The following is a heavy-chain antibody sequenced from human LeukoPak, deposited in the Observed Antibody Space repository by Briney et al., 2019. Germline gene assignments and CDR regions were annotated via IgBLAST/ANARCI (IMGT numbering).Heavy chain of an antibody. Sequence: GGSLSLSCAASGLTFSGSAMHWVRQAPGTGLEWVGRIRSKANSYATAYAASVKGRFTISRDDSKNTAYLQMNSLKTEDTAVYYCTRHGSGSGYDYYYYYGMDIWGQGTKVTVSS. CDR1: GLTFSGSA. CDR3: TRHGSGSGYDYYYYYGMDI. J-gene: IGHJ6*02. CDR2: IRSKANSYAT. D-gene: IGHD3-22*01. V-gene: IGHV3-73*01.